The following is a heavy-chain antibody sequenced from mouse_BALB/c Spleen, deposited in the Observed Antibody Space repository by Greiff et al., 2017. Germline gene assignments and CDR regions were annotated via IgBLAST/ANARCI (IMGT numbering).Heavy chain of an antibody. V-gene: IGHV1-82*01. D-gene: IGHD3-3*01. CDR3: ARKGTGSMDY. Sequence: VQGVESGPELVKPGASVKISCKASGYAFSSSWMNWVKQRPGQGLEWIGRIYPGDGDTNYNGKFKGKATLTADKSSSTAYMQLSSLTSVDSAVYFCARKGTGSMDYWGQGTSVTVSS. CDR1: GYAFSSSW. CDR2: IYPGDGDT. J-gene: IGHJ4*01.